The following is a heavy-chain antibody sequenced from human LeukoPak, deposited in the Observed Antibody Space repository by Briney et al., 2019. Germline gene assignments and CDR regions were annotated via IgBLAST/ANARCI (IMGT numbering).Heavy chain of an antibody. J-gene: IGHJ6*03. V-gene: IGHV3-21*01. CDR2: ISSSSSYI. Sequence: PGGSLRLSCAASGFTFSSYSMNWVRQAPGKGLEWVSSISSSSSYIYYADSVKGRFTISRDNAKNSLYLQMNSLRAEDTAVYYCAREPEYCSSTSCYPGYMDVWGKGTRSPSP. D-gene: IGHD2-2*01. CDR1: GFTFSSYS. CDR3: AREPEYCSSTSCYPGYMDV.